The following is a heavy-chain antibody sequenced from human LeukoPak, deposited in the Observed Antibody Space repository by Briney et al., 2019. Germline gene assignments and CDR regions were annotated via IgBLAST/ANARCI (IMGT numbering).Heavy chain of an antibody. D-gene: IGHD3-22*01. J-gene: IGHJ4*02. Sequence: GGSLRLSCAASGFTFTNYWMSWVRQAPGKGLEWVANTKQDETEKHYADSVKGRSTISRDIAQNSLYLQMNSLRAEDTAVYFCARNRQWLLADYWGQGTVVTVSS. CDR3: ARNRQWLLADY. CDR1: GFTFTNYW. V-gene: IGHV3-7*04. CDR2: TKQDETEK.